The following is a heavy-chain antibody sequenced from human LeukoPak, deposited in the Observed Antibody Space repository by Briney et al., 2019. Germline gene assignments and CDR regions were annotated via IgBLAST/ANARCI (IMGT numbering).Heavy chain of an antibody. Sequence: PSETLSLTCAVYGGSFSGYYWSWLRQPPGKGLEWIGEINHSGSTNYNPSLKSRVTISVDTSKNQFSLKLSSVAAADTAVYYCASIAAADFDYWGQGTLVTVSS. J-gene: IGHJ4*02. CDR3: ASIAAADFDY. CDR1: GGSFSGYY. D-gene: IGHD6-13*01. V-gene: IGHV4-34*01. CDR2: INHSGST.